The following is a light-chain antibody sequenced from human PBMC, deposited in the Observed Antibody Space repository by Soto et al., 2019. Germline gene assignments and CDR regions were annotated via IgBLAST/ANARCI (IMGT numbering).Light chain of an antibody. CDR2: LNSDGSH. J-gene: IGLJ3*02. Sequence: QPVLTQSPSASASLGASVKLTCTLSSGHSSYAIAWHQQQPEKGPRYLMKLNSDGSHSKGAGIPDRFSGSSSGAERYLTIARLQSEDEADYYCQTWGTGSQGVFGGGTKLTVL. CDR1: SGHSSYA. CDR3: QTWGTGSQGV. V-gene: IGLV4-69*01.